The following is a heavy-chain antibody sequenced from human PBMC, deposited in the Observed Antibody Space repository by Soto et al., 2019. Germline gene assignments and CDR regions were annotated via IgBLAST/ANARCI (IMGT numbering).Heavy chain of an antibody. CDR2: INPNSGGT. V-gene: IGHV1-2*04. Sequence: QVQLVQSGAEVKKPGASVKVSCKASGYTFTGYYMHWVRQAPGQGLEWMGWINPNSGGTNYAQKFKGWVTMTRYTSISTAYMDRSRLRSDDTSVYYCSSAFTNAIFVVPYYCYGMDVWGHGHTVNAS. D-gene: IGHD3-3*01. CDR1: GYTFTGYY. J-gene: IGHJ6*02. CDR3: SSAFTNAIFVVPYYCYGMDV.